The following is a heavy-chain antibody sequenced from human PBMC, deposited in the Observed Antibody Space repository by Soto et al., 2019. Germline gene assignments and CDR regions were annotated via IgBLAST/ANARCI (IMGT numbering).Heavy chain of an antibody. CDR2: ISYDGSNK. J-gene: IGHJ4*02. Sequence: GGSLRLSCAASGFTFSSYAMHWVRQAPGKGLEWVAVISYDGSNKYYADSVKGRFTISRDNSKNTLYLQMNSLRAEDTAVYYCAREGYSTGTGTPLDYWGQGTLVTVSS. CDR1: GFTFSSYA. CDR3: AREGYSTGTGTPLDY. V-gene: IGHV3-30-3*01. D-gene: IGHD1-1*01.